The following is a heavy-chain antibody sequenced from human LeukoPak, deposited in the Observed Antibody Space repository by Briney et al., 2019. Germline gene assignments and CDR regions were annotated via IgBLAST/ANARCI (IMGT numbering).Heavy chain of an antibody. J-gene: IGHJ4*02. Sequence: GGSLRLSCAASGFTFTSYAMSWVRQAPGKGLEWVSAISVSGGSTYYADSVKGRFTISRDNSKNTLYLQMNSLRAEDTAVYYWAKDLMQFEGAFDYCGQGTLVTVSS. CDR1: GFTFTSYA. CDR3: AKDLMQFEGAFDY. D-gene: IGHD3-10*01. V-gene: IGHV3-23*01. CDR2: ISVSGGST.